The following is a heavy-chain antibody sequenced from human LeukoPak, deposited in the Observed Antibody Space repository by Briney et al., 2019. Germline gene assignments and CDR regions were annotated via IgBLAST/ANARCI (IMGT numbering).Heavy chain of an antibody. D-gene: IGHD6-19*01. J-gene: IGHJ4*02. Sequence: GGSLRLSCAASGFTFSSYWMHWVRQAPGKGLVWVSRINSDGSSTSYADSVKGRFTISRDNAKNTLYLQMNSLRAEDTAVYCCAKRSSSGWYFFDYWGQGTLVTVSS. CDR2: INSDGSST. CDR1: GFTFSSYW. V-gene: IGHV3-74*01. CDR3: AKRSSSGWYFFDY.